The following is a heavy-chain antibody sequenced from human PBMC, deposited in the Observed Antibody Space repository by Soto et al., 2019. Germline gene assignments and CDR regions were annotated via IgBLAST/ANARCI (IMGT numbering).Heavy chain of an antibody. V-gene: IGHV4-39*01. J-gene: IGHJ6*02. CDR3: ARHDRGIVVVPAAMGYDYYGMDV. Sequence: SETLSLTCTVSGGSISSSSYYWGWIRQPPGKGLEWIGSIYYSGSTYYNPSLKSRVTISVDTSKNQFSLKLSSVTAADTAVYYCARHDRGIVVVPAAMGYDYYGMDVWGQGTTVTVSS. CDR2: IYYSGST. D-gene: IGHD2-2*01. CDR1: GGSISSSSYY.